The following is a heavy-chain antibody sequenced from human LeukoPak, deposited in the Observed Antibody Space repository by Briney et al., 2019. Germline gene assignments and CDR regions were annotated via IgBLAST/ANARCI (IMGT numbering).Heavy chain of an antibody. J-gene: IGHJ4*02. CDR2: IKPDGTEK. D-gene: IGHD1-1*01. CDR3: ATTTRSRSWDY. V-gene: IGHV3-7*01. CDR1: GFTFSSYW. Sequence: GGSLRLSCAASGFTFSSYWMCWVRQAPGKGLEWVANIKPDGTEKQYVDSVKGRLTISRDNAKNSLYLQMNSLRVDDTAVYYCATTTRSRSWDYWGQGTLVTASS.